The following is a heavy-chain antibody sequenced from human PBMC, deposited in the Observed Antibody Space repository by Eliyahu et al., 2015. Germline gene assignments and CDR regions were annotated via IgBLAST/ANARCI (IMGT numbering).Heavy chain of an antibody. D-gene: IGHD3-10*01. CDR3: TKGDGEEFYYYYYMDV. V-gene: IGHV3-23*04. CDR2: ISGSSGGM. Sequence: EVQLVESGGNLVQPGGSLXLSXGGAXFIFXXYAMSWGRQAPGKGLEWVSAISGSSGGMYYAKSVKGRFTISRDNSKNTVYLQMNNLRAEDSALYYCTKGDGEEFYYYYYMDVWGNGTTVTVSS. CDR1: XFIFXXYA. J-gene: IGHJ6*03.